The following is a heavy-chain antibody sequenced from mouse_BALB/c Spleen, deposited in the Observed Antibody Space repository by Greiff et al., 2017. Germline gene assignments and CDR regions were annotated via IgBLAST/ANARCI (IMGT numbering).Heavy chain of an antibody. CDR2: ISCYNGAT. CDR1: GYSFTGYY. CDR3: ARGYYGSSPYAMDY. V-gene: IGHV1S34*01. Sequence: LVKTGASVKISCKASGYSFTGYYMHWVKQSHGKSLEWIGYISCYNGATSYNQKFKGKATFTVDTSSSTAYMQFISLTSEDSAVYYCARGYYGSSPYAMDYWGQGTSVTVSS. J-gene: IGHJ4*01. D-gene: IGHD1-1*01.